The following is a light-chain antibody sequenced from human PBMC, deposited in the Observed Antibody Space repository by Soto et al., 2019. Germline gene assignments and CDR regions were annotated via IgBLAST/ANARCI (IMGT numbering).Light chain of an antibody. CDR2: GTH. CDR1: SSNIGSNF. J-gene: IGLJ2*01. Sequence: QSVLTQPPSASGTPGLRVTISCSGSSSNIGSNFVYWYQHLPGAAPKRLIYGTHQRPSGVPDRFSASKSGASASLAISGLRSEDEADYYCVSWDGSLNSLLFGGGTKLTVL. V-gene: IGLV1-47*01. CDR3: VSWDGSLNSLL.